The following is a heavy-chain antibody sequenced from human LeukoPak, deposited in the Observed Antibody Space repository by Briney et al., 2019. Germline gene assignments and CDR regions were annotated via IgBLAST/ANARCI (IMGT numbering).Heavy chain of an antibody. CDR1: GGTFSSYA. CDR2: IIPILGIA. CDR3: ARERDYYDSSGYIDY. V-gene: IGHV1-69*04. Sequence: GASVKVSCKASGGTFSSYAISWVRQAPGQGLEWMGRIIPILGIANYAQKFQGRVTITADKSTSTAYMELSSLRSEDTAVYYCARERDYYDSSGYIDYWGQGTLVTVSS. J-gene: IGHJ4*02. D-gene: IGHD3-22*01.